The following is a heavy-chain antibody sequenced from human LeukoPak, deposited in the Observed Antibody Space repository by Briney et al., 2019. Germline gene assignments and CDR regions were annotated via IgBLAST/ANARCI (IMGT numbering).Heavy chain of an antibody. Sequence: GESLKISCKGSGYSFTSYWIGWVRQMPGKGLEWMGIIYPGDSDTRCSPSFQGQVTISADKSISTAYLQWSSLKASDTAMYYCASRFMGAVGGSYRIDAFDIWGQGTMVTVSS. J-gene: IGHJ3*02. CDR2: IYPGDSDT. CDR3: ASRFMGAVGGSYRIDAFDI. CDR1: GYSFTSYW. V-gene: IGHV5-51*01. D-gene: IGHD1-26*01.